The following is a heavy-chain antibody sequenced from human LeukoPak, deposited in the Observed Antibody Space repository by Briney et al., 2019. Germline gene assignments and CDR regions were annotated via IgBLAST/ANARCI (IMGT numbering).Heavy chain of an antibody. CDR3: AHSSGYQQH. CDR2: INHSGST. D-gene: IGHD3-22*01. J-gene: IGHJ1*01. CDR1: GGSFSDYY. V-gene: IGHV4-34*01. Sequence: SETLSLTCAVYGGSFSDYYWSWIRQPPGKGLEWIGEINHSGSTDYNPSLKSRVTISVDTSKNQVSLKLSSVTAADTAVYYCAHSSGYQQHGGKGTLVTVSS.